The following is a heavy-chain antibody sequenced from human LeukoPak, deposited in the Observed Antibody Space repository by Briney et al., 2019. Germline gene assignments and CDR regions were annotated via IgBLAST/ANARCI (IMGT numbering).Heavy chain of an antibody. V-gene: IGHV4-30-4*08. D-gene: IGHD3-22*01. Sequence: SETLSLTCTVSGGSISSGDYYWSWIRQPPGKGLEWIGYIYYSGSTYYNPSLKSRVTISVDTSKNQFSLKLSSVTAADTAVYYCARLVENTYYYDSSEYYFDYWGQGTLVTVAS. CDR1: GGSISSGDYY. CDR2: IYYSGST. CDR3: ARLVENTYYYDSSEYYFDY. J-gene: IGHJ4*02.